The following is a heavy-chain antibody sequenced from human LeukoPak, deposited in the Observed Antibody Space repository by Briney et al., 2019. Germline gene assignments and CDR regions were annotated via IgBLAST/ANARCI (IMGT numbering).Heavy chain of an antibody. CDR3: AGDSGSYYYYYYYYYMDV. CDR1: GGSISSSSYY. V-gene: IGHV4-39*07. D-gene: IGHD3-10*01. J-gene: IGHJ6*03. Sequence: PSETLSLTCTVSGGSISSSSYYWGWIRQPPGKGLEWIGSIYYSGSTYYNPSLKSRVTISVDTSKNQFSLKLSSVTAADTAVYYCAGDSGSYYYYYYYYYMDVWGKGTTVTVSS. CDR2: IYYSGST.